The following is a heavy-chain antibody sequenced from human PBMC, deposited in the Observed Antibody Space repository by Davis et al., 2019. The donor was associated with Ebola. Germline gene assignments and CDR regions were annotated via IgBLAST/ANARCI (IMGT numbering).Heavy chain of an antibody. V-gene: IGHV3-23*01. J-gene: IGHJ4*02. CDR1: GFTFSSYA. CDR2: ISGSGGST. D-gene: IGHD3-16*01. Sequence: PGGSLRLSCAASGFTFSSYAMSWVRQAPGKGLEWVSAISGSGGSTYYADSVKGRFTISRDNAKNSLYLQMNSLRAEDTAVYYCARDTRNRGGLDYWGQGTLVTVSS. CDR3: ARDTRNRGGLDY.